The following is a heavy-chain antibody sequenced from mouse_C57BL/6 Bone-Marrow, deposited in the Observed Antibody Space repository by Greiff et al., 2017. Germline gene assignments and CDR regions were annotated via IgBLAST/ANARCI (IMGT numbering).Heavy chain of an antibody. J-gene: IGHJ2*01. CDR3: TRTPIYSGTNY. V-gene: IGHV14-2*01. CDR2: IDPEDGET. D-gene: IGHD1-1*01. Sequence: EVKLMESGAELVKPGASVKLSCTASGFNFNDYYIHWVKQRTEQGLEWIGRIDPEDGETKYAPKFKDKATITADTSSNTAYLQLSSLTSEDTAVYYCTRTPIYSGTNYWGQGTTLTGSS. CDR1: GFNFNDYY.